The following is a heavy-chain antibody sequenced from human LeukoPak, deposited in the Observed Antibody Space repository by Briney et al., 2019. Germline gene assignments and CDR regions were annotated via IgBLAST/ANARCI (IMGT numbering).Heavy chain of an antibody. CDR2: INPNSGGT. Sequence: SVKVSCEASGYTFTGYYMHWVRQAPGQGLEWMGRINPNSGGTNYAQKFQGRVTMTRDTSISTAYMELSRLRSDDTAVYYCARNRDPDCTNGVCYSRHRFDPWGQGTLVTVSS. CDR3: ARNRDPDCTNGVCYSRHRFDP. J-gene: IGHJ5*02. D-gene: IGHD2-8*01. CDR1: GYTFTGYY. V-gene: IGHV1-2*06.